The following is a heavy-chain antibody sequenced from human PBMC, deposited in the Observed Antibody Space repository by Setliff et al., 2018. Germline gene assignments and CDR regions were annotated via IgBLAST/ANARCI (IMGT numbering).Heavy chain of an antibody. D-gene: IGHD3-10*01. J-gene: IGHJ4*02. V-gene: IGHV3-11*01. CDR1: GFRFSDHC. CDR3: ARAKGTTMATQYFDY. CDR2: ISSGGETI. Sequence: PGGSLRLSCVGSGFRFSDHCMTWVRQAPGKGLEWLSDISSGGETISYTDSVKGRFTTSRDNAKNSLYLQMNSLRAEDTAVYYCARAKGTTMATQYFDYWGQGTLVTVS.